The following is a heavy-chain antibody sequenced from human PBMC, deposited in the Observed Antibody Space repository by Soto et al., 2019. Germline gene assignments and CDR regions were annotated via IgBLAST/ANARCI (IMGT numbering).Heavy chain of an antibody. Sequence: SGGSLRLSCAASGFSFSTYWIHWVRQAPGKGLVWVSRINSDGSKIDYADSVKGRFTISRDNARNTLNLQMNSLTAEDTAIYYCARAGTSPSYQYTLDVWGQGTTVTVSS. J-gene: IGHJ6*02. CDR1: GFSFSTYW. D-gene: IGHD1-1*01. V-gene: IGHV3-74*01. CDR2: INSDGSKI. CDR3: ARAGTSPSYQYTLDV.